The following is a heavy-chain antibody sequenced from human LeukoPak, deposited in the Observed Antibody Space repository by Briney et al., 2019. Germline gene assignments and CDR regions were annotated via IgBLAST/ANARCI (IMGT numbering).Heavy chain of an antibody. J-gene: IGHJ4*02. CDR1: NDSISSGDYY. Sequence: SETLSLTSTVSNDSISSGDYYWNWIRQPPGKGLEWIGYIFHRGGTSYNPSLKSRILFSVDTSQNQFSLKLNSVTAADTAVYYCVREILYCSGGSCYRGPFDNWGQGTLVTVSA. D-gene: IGHD2-15*01. V-gene: IGHV4-30-4*01. CDR2: IFHRGGT. CDR3: VREILYCSGGSCYRGPFDN.